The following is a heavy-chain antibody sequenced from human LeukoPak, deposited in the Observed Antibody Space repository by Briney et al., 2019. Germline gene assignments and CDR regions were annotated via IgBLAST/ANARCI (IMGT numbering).Heavy chain of an antibody. CDR3: ARDFAAAGIFDY. Sequence: PGRSLRLSCAASGFTFSSYAVHWVRQAPGKGLEWVALILYDGSNKYYADSVKGRFTISRDNSKNTLYMQMNSLRAEDTAVYYCARDFAAAGIFDYWGQGTLVTVSS. CDR1: GFTFSSYA. J-gene: IGHJ4*02. CDR2: ILYDGSNK. D-gene: IGHD6-13*01. V-gene: IGHV3-30*04.